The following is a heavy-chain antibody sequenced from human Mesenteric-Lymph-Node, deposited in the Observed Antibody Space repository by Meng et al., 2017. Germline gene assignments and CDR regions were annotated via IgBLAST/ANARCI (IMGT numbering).Heavy chain of an antibody. Sequence: QLLLLRSGGEWKKPGSAGKVSCKASGGTFSSYVISWVRQAPGQGLEWMGGIIPIFGTANYAQKFQGRVTITADESTSTAYMELSSLRSEDTAVYYCASQSPAEDTDWGQGTLVTVSS. CDR1: GGTFSSYV. CDR3: ASQSPAEDTD. V-gene: IGHV1-69*01. D-gene: IGHD6-25*01. J-gene: IGHJ4*02. CDR2: IIPIFGTA.